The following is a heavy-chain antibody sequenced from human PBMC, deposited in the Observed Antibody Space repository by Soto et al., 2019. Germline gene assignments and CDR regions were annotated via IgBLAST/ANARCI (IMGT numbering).Heavy chain of an antibody. D-gene: IGHD3-9*01. J-gene: IGHJ5*02. CDR1: GFTFSSYA. Sequence: LRLSCAASGFTFSSYAMTWVRQAPGKGLEWVSALSGGAGSTYYADSVKGRFTISRDNSKNTLYLQMNSLRAEDTAVYYCAKIAYYDILSGSRKFNWFDPWGQGTLVTVSS. CDR2: LSGGAGST. V-gene: IGHV3-23*01. CDR3: AKIAYYDILSGSRKFNWFDP.